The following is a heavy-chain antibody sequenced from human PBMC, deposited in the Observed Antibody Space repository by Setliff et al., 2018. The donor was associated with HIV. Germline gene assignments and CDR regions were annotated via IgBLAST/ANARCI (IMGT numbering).Heavy chain of an antibody. J-gene: IGHJ6*03. Sequence: GGSLRLSCAASGFTFSKYFMNWVRQGPGKGLEWVANIKQDGSEKYYVDSVKGRFTISRDNGKNSLYLQMNSLRAEDTAVYYCASSGYNYGGYYMDVWGKGTTVTVSS. CDR3: ASSGYNYGGYYMDV. D-gene: IGHD5-18*01. CDR1: GFTFSKYF. V-gene: IGHV3-7*03. CDR2: IKQDGSEK.